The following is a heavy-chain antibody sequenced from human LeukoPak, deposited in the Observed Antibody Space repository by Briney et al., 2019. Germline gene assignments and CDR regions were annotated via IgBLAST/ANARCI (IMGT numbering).Heavy chain of an antibody. J-gene: IGHJ4*02. CDR3: ARDPPAVAANTYC. V-gene: IGHV3-66*01. Sequence: GGSLRLSCAASGVTVSNNYMTWVRQAPGKGLEWVSLIYSGGSTYYADSVKGRFTISRDNSKNTLYLQMNSLRAEDTAVYYCARDPPAVAANTYCWGQGTLVTVSP. CDR2: IYSGGST. CDR1: GVTVSNNY. D-gene: IGHD6-6*01.